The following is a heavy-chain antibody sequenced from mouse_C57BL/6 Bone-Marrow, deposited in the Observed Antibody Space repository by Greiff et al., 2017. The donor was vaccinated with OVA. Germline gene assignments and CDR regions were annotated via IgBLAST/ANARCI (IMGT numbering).Heavy chain of an antibody. J-gene: IGHJ4*01. CDR3: ARHEDYYGSIDYAMDY. CDR1: GFTFSDYY. D-gene: IGHD1-1*01. V-gene: IGHV5-12*01. Sequence: DVQLVESGGGLVQPGGSLKLSCAASGFTFSDYYMYWVRQTPEKRLEWVAYISNGGGSTYYPDTVKGRFTISRDNAKNTLYLQMSRLKSEDTAMYYCARHEDYYGSIDYAMDYWGQGTSVTVSS. CDR2: ISNGGGST.